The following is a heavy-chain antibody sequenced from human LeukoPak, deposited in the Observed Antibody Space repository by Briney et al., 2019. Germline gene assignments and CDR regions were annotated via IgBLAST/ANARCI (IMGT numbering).Heavy chain of an antibody. Sequence: ASVKVSCKASGYTFTGYYMHWVRQAPGQGLEWMGWINPNSGGTNYAQKFQGRVTMTRDTSISTAYMELSRLRSDDTAVYYCARHGMGGSYFRINFDYWGQGTLVTVSS. CDR1: GYTFTGYY. V-gene: IGHV1-2*02. CDR3: ARHGMGGSYFRINFDY. J-gene: IGHJ4*02. CDR2: INPNSGGT. D-gene: IGHD1-26*01.